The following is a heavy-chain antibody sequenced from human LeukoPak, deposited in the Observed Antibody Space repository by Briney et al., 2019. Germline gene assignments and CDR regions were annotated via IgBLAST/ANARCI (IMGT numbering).Heavy chain of an antibody. CDR2: ISSSGSTI. D-gene: IGHD6-19*01. V-gene: IGHV3-48*03. Sequence: PGGSLRLSCAASGFTFSSYEMNWVRQAPGKGLEWVSYISSSGSTIYYADSVKGRFTISRDNAKNSLYLQMNSLRAEDTAGYYCARDASGWSYNWFDPWGQEPWSPSPQ. CDR1: GFTFSSYE. J-gene: IGHJ5*02. CDR3: ARDASGWSYNWFDP.